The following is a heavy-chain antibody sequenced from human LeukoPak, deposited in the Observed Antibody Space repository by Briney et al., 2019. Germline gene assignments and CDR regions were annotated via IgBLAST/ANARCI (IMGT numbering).Heavy chain of an antibody. V-gene: IGHV3-23*01. D-gene: IGHD5-24*01. CDR2: IVGSGGST. CDR3: TKDLLQGDGYWDIDY. Sequence: GGALRLSCAASGFSFSIYAMSWVRQAPGKGLEWVSGIVGSGGSTFYADSVKGRFTISRDNSKNTLYLQMNSLRAEDTAIYYCTKDLLQGDGYWDIDYWGQGTLVTVSS. J-gene: IGHJ4*02. CDR1: GFSFSIYA.